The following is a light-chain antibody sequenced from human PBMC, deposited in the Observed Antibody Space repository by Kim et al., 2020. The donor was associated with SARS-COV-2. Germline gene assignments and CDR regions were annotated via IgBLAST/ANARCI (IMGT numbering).Light chain of an antibody. Sequence: IQLTQSPSSLSASVGDTVTITCRASQGINSNLAWYQQRPGKAPNLLIYSAFTLHSGVPSRFSGSGTGTDFTPTITSLQPEDFATYHCKRHHSFPLTFGGGAKVDIK. CDR3: KRHHSFPLT. CDR1: QGINSN. CDR2: SAF. V-gene: IGKV1-9*01. J-gene: IGKJ4*01.